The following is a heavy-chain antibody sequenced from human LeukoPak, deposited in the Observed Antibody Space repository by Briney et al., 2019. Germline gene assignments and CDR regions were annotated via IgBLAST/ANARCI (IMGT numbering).Heavy chain of an antibody. CDR1: RFTFSSYG. D-gene: IGHD2-15*01. Sequence: GGSLRLSCTASRFTFSSYGMNWVRQAPGKGLEWVSYISSSGSTIYYADSVKGRFTISRDNAKNSLFLQMNSLRADDTAVYYCARDRPYCSGGTCYSDAFDIWGQGTVVTVSS. V-gene: IGHV3-48*03. CDR2: ISSSGSTI. CDR3: ARDRPYCSGGTCYSDAFDI. J-gene: IGHJ3*02.